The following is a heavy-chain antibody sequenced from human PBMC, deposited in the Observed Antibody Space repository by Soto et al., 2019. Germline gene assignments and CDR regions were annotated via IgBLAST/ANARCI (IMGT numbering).Heavy chain of an antibody. D-gene: IGHD3-22*01. CDR3: ARSVVVITTPSYYFDY. J-gene: IGHJ4*02. CDR1: GGTFSSYA. V-gene: IGHV1-69*06. CDR2: IIPIFGTA. Sequence: SVKVSCKASGGTFSSYAISWVRQAPGQGLEWMGGIIPIFGTANYAQKFRGRVTITADKSTSTAYMELSSLRSEDTAVYYCARSVVVITTPSYYFDYWGQGTLVTVSS.